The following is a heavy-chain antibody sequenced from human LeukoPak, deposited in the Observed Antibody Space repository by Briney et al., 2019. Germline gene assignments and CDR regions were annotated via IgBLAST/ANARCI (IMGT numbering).Heavy chain of an antibody. J-gene: IGHJ3*02. CDR2: INHSGST. CDR1: GGSFSGYY. Sequence: SETLSLTCAVYGGSFSGYYWSWIRQPPGKGLEWIGEINHSGSTNYNPSLKSRVTISVDTSKNQFSLKLSSVTAADTAVYYCARGKRGYSNAFDIWGQGTMVTVSS. V-gene: IGHV4-34*01. CDR3: ARGKRGYSNAFDI. D-gene: IGHD2-15*01.